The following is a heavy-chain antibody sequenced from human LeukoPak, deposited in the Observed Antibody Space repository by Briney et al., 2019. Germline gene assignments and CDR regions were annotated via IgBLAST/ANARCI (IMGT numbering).Heavy chain of an antibody. Sequence: GGSLRLSCAASGFTFGSYWMSWVRQAPGKGLEWLANIKQDGTEKNYLNSVKGRFTISRDNAKNSLYLQMNSLRAEDTAVYYCARDYSGWGQGTLVTVSS. D-gene: IGHD1-26*01. CDR3: ARDYSG. CDR2: IKQDGTEK. J-gene: IGHJ4*02. V-gene: IGHV3-7*01. CDR1: GFTFGSYW.